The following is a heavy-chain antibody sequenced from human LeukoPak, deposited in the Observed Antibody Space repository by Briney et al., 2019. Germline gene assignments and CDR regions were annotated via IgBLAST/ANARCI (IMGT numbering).Heavy chain of an antibody. CDR1: GFTFSNAW. J-gene: IGHJ6*03. D-gene: IGHD3-16*01. CDR2: IKSKTDGGTT. CDR3: TTVLYDYYYYYMDV. V-gene: IGHV3-15*01. Sequence: NTGGSLRLSCAASGFTFSNAWISWVRQAPGKGLEWVGRIKSKTDGGTTDYAAPVKGRFTISRDDSKNTLYLQMNSLKTEDTAVYYCTTVLYDYYYYYMDVWGKGTTVTVSS.